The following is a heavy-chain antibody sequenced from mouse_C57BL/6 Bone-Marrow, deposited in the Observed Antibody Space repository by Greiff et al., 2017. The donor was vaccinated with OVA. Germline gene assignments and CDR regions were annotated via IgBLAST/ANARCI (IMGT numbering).Heavy chain of an antibody. J-gene: IGHJ2*01. CDR1: GFTFSSYA. CDR2: ISAGGSYT. V-gene: IGHV5-4*01. D-gene: IGHD1-1*01. CDR3: ARDRDTVVGGYFDY. Sequence: EVQLVESGGGLVKPGGSLKLSCAASGFTFSSYAMSWVRQTPEKRLEWVATISAGGSYTYYPDNVKGRFTISRDNAKNNLYLQMSQLKSEDTAMYYCARDRDTVVGGYFDYWGQGTTLTVSS.